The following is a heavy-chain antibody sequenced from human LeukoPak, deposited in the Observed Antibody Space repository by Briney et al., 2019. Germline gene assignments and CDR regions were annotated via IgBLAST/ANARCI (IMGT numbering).Heavy chain of an antibody. J-gene: IGHJ4*02. D-gene: IGHD6-13*01. CDR1: GFTFSSYS. V-gene: IGHV3-48*01. CDR2: ISSGTTI. Sequence: GGSLRLSCAASGFTFSSYSMNWVRQAPGKGLEWVSYISSGTTIYYADSVKGRFTISRDNAKNSLYLQMNSLTVEDTAVYYCARGWQLVDYWGQGTLVAVSS. CDR3: ARGWQLVDY.